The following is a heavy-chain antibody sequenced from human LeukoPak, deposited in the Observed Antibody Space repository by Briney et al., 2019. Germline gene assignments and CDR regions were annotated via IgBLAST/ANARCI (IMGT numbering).Heavy chain of an antibody. CDR2: INHSGSA. CDR3: ARAHVLRFFRPYGYYYMDV. CDR1: GGSFSGYY. Sequence: SETLSLTCAVYGGSFSGYYWSWIRQPPGKGLEWIGEINHSGSANYNPSLKSRVTISVDTSKNQFSLKLSSVTAADTAVYYCARAHVLRFFRPYGYYYMDVWGKGTTVTVSS. J-gene: IGHJ6*03. V-gene: IGHV4-34*01. D-gene: IGHD3-3*01.